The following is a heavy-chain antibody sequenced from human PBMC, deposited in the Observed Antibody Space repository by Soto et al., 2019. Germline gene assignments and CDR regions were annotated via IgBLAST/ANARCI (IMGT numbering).Heavy chain of an antibody. J-gene: IGHJ4*02. CDR3: TGDTRSGASFRVVAY. CDR2: IKQDGSDG. D-gene: IGHD3-3*01. V-gene: IGHV3-7*05. CDR1: GFTSRTYW. Sequence: HPGRSLRLSCVASGFTSRTYWMSWVRQAPGKGVEEVTKIKQDGSDGEYVDTVKGRFVMSRDNVQTILSLQIQSMRGEDTTVYYCTGDTRSGASFRVVAYWGQGTLVPVSS.